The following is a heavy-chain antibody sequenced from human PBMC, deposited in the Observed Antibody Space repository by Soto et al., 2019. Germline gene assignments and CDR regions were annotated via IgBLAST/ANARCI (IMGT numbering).Heavy chain of an antibody. J-gene: IGHJ6*03. CDR3: ARGASGLYYRDV. D-gene: IGHD2-21*02. V-gene: IGHV3-74*01. Sequence: DEQVVESGGGLVQPGGSLRLSCTASGFTFSNYWIHWVRQASGKGLVWVSRINGDGSITNYADSVRGRFSISRDNAKNTVYLQMDSLRAEDTAAYYCARGASGLYYRDVWGKGTTVTVS. CDR2: INGDGSIT. CDR1: GFTFSNYW.